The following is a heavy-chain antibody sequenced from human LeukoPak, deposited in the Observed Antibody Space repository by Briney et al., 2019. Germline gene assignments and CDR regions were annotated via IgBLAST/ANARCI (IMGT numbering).Heavy chain of an antibody. V-gene: IGHV1-18*01. D-gene: IGHD4-17*01. J-gene: IGHJ4*02. CDR2: ISASDGTT. CDR3: ARCGAAVTTHFSH. Sequence: GASVQVSCKASGYSFSIYGITWARQAPGQGLEYLGWISASDGTTNYAQTVQDRVTMTTDTSTSTAYLELRSLRSEDTAVYYCARCGAAVTTHFSHWGQGTLVTVSS. CDR1: GYSFSIYG.